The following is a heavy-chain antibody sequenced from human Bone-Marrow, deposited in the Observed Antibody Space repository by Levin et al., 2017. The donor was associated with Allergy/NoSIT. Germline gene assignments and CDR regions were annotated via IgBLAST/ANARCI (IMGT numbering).Heavy chain of an antibody. J-gene: IGHJ4*02. Sequence: PSETLSLTCTVSGGSISDYYWNWIRQPPGKGLEWIGYIFYSGSTNYNPSLRSRVRISLDMSKNQFSLRLSSVTAADTAVYYCAGSYSGYDYGPSLDYWGQGSRVIVSS. CDR3: AGSYSGYDYGPSLDY. V-gene: IGHV4-59*01. CDR2: IFYSGST. CDR1: GGSISDYY. D-gene: IGHD5-12*01.